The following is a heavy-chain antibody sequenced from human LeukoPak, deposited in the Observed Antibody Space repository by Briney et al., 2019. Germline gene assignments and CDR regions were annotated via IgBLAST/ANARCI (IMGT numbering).Heavy chain of an antibody. CDR1: GGSFSGYY. V-gene: IGHV4-34*01. J-gene: IGHJ6*03. Sequence: SETLSLTCAVYGGSFSGYYWSWIRQPPGKGLEWVGEINHSGSTNYNPSLKSRVTISVDTYKNQFSLKLSSVTAADTAVYYCARYYYDFWSGYYYYYMDVWGKGTTVTVSS. CDR2: INHSGST. CDR3: ARYYYDFWSGYYYYYMDV. D-gene: IGHD3-3*01.